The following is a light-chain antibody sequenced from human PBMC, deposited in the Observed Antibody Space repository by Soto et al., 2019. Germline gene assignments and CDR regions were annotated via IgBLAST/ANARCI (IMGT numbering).Light chain of an antibody. CDR1: QRIGSY. Sequence: EIQMTQSPSCLSASVGDRVTITCRASQRIGSYLNWYRQKPGKAPEVLIYGASNLQDGVPSRFSGSGSGTDFTLTIDGLQPEDFATYYRQETSSITFGAGTKVEI. CDR3: QETSSIT. V-gene: IGKV1-39*01. J-gene: IGKJ4*01. CDR2: GAS.